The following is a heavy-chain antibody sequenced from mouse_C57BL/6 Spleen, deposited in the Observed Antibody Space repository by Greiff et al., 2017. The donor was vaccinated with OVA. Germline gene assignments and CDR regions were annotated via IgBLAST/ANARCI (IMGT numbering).Heavy chain of an antibody. D-gene: IGHD1-1*01. CDR1: GFTFRSYG. V-gene: IGHV5-6*02. J-gene: IGHJ4*01. Sequence: EVKLMESGGDLVKPGGSLKLSCAASGFTFRSYGMSWVRQTPDKRLEWVANISSGGSYTYYPQSVNGRFTISMDTAKNTLYLQMSILKSEDTAMYYCARRDYYGSSLDYYAMDYWGQGTSVTVSS. CDR2: ISSGGSYT. CDR3: ARRDYYGSSLDYYAMDY.